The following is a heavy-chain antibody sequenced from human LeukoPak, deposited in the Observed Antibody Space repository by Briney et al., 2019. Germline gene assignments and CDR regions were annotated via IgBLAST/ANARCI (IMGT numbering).Heavy chain of an antibody. CDR1: VGSISNNN. CDR3: ARGHLANKYDFDY. Sequence: PSETLSLTCTVSVGSISNNNWGWLRQAPGQGLEWIAYIYYIGSTNYNPSLKSRVSVSLDTSQNQFSLKLNSVTAADTAMYYWARGHLANKYDFDYWGQGTLVTVSS. J-gene: IGHJ4*02. CDR2: IYYIGST. V-gene: IGHV4-59*01.